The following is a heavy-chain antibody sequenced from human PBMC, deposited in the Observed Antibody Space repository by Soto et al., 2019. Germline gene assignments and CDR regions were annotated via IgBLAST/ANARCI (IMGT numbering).Heavy chain of an antibody. Sequence: ASVKVSCKASGYTFTSYAMHWVRQAPGQRLEWMGRINAGNGNTKYSQKFQGRVTITRDTSASTAYMELSSLRSEDTAVYYCAGPRYYDFWSGYPPRYYGMDVWGQGTTVTVSS. J-gene: IGHJ6*02. CDR3: AGPRYYDFWSGYPPRYYGMDV. V-gene: IGHV1-3*01. CDR2: INAGNGNT. D-gene: IGHD3-3*01. CDR1: GYTFTSYA.